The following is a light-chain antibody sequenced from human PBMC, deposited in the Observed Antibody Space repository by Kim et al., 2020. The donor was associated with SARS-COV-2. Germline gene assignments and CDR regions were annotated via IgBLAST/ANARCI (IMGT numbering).Light chain of an antibody. Sequence: QSVVTQPASVSGSPGQSITISCTGTSSDVGSYNIVSWYQQHPGKAPKLMIYEVSKRPSGVSNRFSGSKSGNTASLTISGLQAEDEADYYCCSYAGSSNSVFGGGTQLTVL. CDR1: SSDVGSYNI. CDR3: CSYAGSSNSV. V-gene: IGLV2-23*02. CDR2: EVS. J-gene: IGLJ2*01.